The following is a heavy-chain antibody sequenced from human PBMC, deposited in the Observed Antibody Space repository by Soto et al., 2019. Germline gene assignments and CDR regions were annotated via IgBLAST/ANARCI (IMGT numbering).Heavy chain of an antibody. CDR3: SRAHAGDYTLHHSYSIDV. J-gene: IGHJ6*02. D-gene: IGHD4-17*01. V-gene: IGHV3-33*01. Sequence: GGSLILSCEASGFTFSDHAMHWVRQAPGKGLEWVTVVWFDGGNKFYTDSVKGRFTISRDNSKNTLFLQMNSLRVVDTAVYYYSRAHAGDYTLHHSYSIDVWGQGTLVTVSS. CDR2: VWFDGGNK. CDR1: GFTFSDHA.